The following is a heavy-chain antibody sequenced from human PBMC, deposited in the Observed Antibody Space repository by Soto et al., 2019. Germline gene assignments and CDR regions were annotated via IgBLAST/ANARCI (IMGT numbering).Heavy chain of an antibody. CDR3: ARGHNYYDRSGDYGD. CDR2: MNPNSGNT. V-gene: IGHV1-8*01. CDR1: GYTFTSYD. Sequence: QVQLVQSGAEVKKPGASVKVSCKASGYTFTSYDINWVRQATGQGLEWMGWMNPNSGNTGYAQKFQGRVTMTRSNSVSTAYMKLTGLIYDDTAVYYCARGHNYYDRSGDYGDWGQGTLVTVS. J-gene: IGHJ4*02. D-gene: IGHD3-22*01.